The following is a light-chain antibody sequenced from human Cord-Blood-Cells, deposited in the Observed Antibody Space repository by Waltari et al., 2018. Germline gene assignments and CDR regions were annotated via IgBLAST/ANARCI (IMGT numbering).Light chain of an antibody. J-gene: IGKJ1*01. CDR1: QDISNY. Sequence: DIQMTQSPSSLSASLGDRVTITCQASQDISNYLNWSKQKPGNAPKLLIYDASNLETGVPSRFSRSGSGTDFTFTISSLQPEDIATYYCNQYDKLPRTFGQGTKVEIK. CDR3: NQYDKLPRT. CDR2: DAS. V-gene: IGKV1-33*01.